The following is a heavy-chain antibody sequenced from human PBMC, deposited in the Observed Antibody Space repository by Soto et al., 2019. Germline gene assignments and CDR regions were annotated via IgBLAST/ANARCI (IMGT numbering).Heavy chain of an antibody. D-gene: IGHD3-3*01. Sequence: PGESLKISCKGSGYSFTSYWIGWVRQMPGKGLEWMGIIYPGDSDTRYSPSFQGQVTISADKSISTAYLQWSSLKASDTAMYYCARLPDYDIWSGPRYGMDVWGQGTTVTVSS. J-gene: IGHJ6*02. CDR2: IYPGDSDT. CDR1: GYSFTSYW. V-gene: IGHV5-51*01. CDR3: ARLPDYDIWSGPRYGMDV.